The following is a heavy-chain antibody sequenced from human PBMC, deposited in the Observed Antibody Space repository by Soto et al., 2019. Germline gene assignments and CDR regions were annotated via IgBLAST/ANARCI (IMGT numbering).Heavy chain of an antibody. J-gene: IGHJ4*02. D-gene: IGHD3-22*01. Sequence: GLSLRLSGAASGFTFSYYCMNHGHPATGKGLGRRLSSSSSTGYIYYAGSVKGRLTSSRENAKNSLYLQMNILRAEDTAVYYCARVYYYASSGFLIWGQGTLVTVCS. CDR2: SSSSTGYI. CDR3: ARVYYYASSGFLI. V-gene: IGHV3-21*01. CDR1: GFTFSYYC.